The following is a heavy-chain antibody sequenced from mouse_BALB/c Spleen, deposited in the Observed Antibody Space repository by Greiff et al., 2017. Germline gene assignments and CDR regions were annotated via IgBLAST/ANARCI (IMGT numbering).Heavy chain of an antibody. Sequence: EVKLVESGPSLVKPSQTLSLTCSVTGDSITSGYWNWIRKFPGNKLEYMGYISYSGSTYYNPSLKSRISITRDTSKNQYYLQLNSVTTEDTATYYCARSGGWLLDYYAMDYWGQGTSVTVSS. CDR1: GDSITSGY. J-gene: IGHJ4*01. D-gene: IGHD2-3*01. CDR2: ISYSGST. V-gene: IGHV3-8*02. CDR3: ARSGGWLLDYYAMDY.